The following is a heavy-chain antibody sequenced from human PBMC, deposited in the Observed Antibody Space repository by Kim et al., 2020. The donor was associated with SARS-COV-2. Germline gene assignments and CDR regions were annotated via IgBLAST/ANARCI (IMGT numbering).Heavy chain of an antibody. D-gene: IGHD2-15*01. CDR3: ARDPNCSGGSCYSMDDAFDI. J-gene: IGHJ3*02. V-gene: IGHV4-38-2*02. CDR2: IYHSGST. CDR1: GYSISSGYY. Sequence: SETLSLTCTVSGYSISSGYYWGWIRQPPGKGLEWIGSIYHSGSTYYNPSLKSRVTISVDTSKNQFSLKLSSVTAADTAVYYCARDPNCSGGSCYSMDDAFDIWGQGTMVTVSS.